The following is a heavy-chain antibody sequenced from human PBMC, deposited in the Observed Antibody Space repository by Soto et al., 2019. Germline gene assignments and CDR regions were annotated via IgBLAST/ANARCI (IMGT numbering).Heavy chain of an antibody. V-gene: IGHV3-30*03. CDR2: ISNDGSNE. CDR3: ARYSSTTNYCYGMDV. J-gene: IGHJ6*02. Sequence: QVQLVESGGGVVQPGRSLRLSCAASGFTFSNYGMHWVRQAPGKGLEWVAVISNDGSNENYADSVKGRFTISRDNSKNMVYLQTNSLRAEDRAVYYCARYSSTTNYCYGMDVWGQGTTVTVSS. CDR1: GFTFSNYG. D-gene: IGHD6-13*01.